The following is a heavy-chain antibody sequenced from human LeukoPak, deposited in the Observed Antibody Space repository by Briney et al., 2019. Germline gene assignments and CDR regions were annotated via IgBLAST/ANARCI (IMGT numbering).Heavy chain of an antibody. J-gene: IGHJ4*02. D-gene: IGHD3-3*01. CDR2: ISYDGSNK. CDR1: GFTFSSYA. V-gene: IGHV3-30-3*01. CDR3: ARVGLGVEWLWNYFDY. Sequence: PGGSLRLSCAASGFTFSSYAMPWVRQAPGKGLEWVADISYDGSNKYYADSVKGRFTISRDNSKNTLYLQMNSLRAEDTAVYYCARVGLGVEWLWNYFDYWGQGTLVTVSS.